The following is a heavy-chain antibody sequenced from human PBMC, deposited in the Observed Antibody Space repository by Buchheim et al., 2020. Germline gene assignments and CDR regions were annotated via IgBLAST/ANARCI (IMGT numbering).Heavy chain of an antibody. J-gene: IGHJ6*02. V-gene: IGHV3-23*01. CDR3: AKPRMSTIPRLGMDV. CDR1: GFSFSSHT. Sequence: EVQLLESGGGLVQPGGSLRLSCVASGFSFSSHTMTWVRQAPGKGLEWVSAISGSGDDTYYADSVKGRFTISRDNPKNTLFLQMNSLRAEETAVYYCAKPRMSTIPRLGMDVWGQGTT. CDR2: ISGSGDDT. D-gene: IGHD5-24*01.